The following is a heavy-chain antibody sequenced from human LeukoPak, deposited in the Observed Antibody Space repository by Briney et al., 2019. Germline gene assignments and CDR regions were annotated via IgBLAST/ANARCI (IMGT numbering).Heavy chain of an antibody. D-gene: IGHD3-16*01. J-gene: IGHJ5*02. CDR1: GGSLSVYY. V-gene: IGHV4-59*08. CDR3: ARHGGSTSLYTWFGP. Sequence: SETLSLTCTVSGGSLSVYYWSCIRQPPGKGLEWIGSIYSTGSTTYNPSLKSRVTISVDMSQNQFSLELASVTAADTAGYHCARHGGSTSLYTWFGPWGQGTLVSVSS. CDR2: IYSTGST.